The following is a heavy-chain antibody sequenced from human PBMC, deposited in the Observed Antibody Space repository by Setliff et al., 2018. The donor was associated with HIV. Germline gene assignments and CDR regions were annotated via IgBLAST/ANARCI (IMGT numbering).Heavy chain of an antibody. CDR3: ASGKGVRGVIIRGGLDV. CDR2: MNPNSGAT. Sequence: ASVQVSCKTSGHPFSNYDIIWVRRATGQGLEWMGWMNPNSGATGYAQKFEDRFIMTRDTSISTAYMELSSLTSEDTAVYYCASGKGVRGVIIRGGLDVWGKGTTVTVSS. J-gene: IGHJ6*04. V-gene: IGHV1-8*01. D-gene: IGHD3-10*01. CDR1: GHPFSNYD.